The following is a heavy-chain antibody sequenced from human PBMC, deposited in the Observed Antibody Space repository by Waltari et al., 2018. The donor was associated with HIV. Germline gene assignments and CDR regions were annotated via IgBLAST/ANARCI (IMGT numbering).Heavy chain of an antibody. V-gene: IGHV3-53*01. Sequence: EVQLVESGGGLIQPGGSLRLSCAASGFTVTSNYMSWVRKAPGKGRGVVSGINSGGSAYYAESGKGRFTIARDNSKKTLYRQRNSLRAEDTAVYYWARDPTALLDGMDVWGQGTTVTVSS. CDR1: GFTVTSNY. CDR3: ARDPTALLDGMDV. D-gene: IGHD5-18*01. J-gene: IGHJ6*02. CDR2: INSGGSA.